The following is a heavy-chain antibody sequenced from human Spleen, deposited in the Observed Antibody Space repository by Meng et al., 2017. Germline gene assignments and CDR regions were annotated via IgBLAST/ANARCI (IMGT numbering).Heavy chain of an antibody. CDR3: ARSDYADWYFDL. V-gene: IGHV4-59*01. CDR2: IHYSGST. D-gene: IGHD4-17*01. CDR1: GGSISSYY. Sequence: SETLSLTCIVSGGSISSYYWSWIRQPPGKGLEWIGYIHYSGSTNYNPSVKSRVPISVDTSKSHFSLKLSSVTAADTAVYYCARSDYADWYFDLWGRGTLVTVSS. J-gene: IGHJ2*01.